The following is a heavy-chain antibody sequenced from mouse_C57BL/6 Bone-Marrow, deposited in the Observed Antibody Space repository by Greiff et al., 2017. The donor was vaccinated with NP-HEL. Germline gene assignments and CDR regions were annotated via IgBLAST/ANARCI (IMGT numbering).Heavy chain of an antibody. D-gene: IGHD2-4*01. J-gene: IGHJ2*01. Sequence: EVMLVESGGGLVKPGGSLKLSCAASGFTFSSYAMSWVRQTPEKRLEWVATISDGGSYTYYPDNVKGRFTISRDNAKNNLYLQMSHLKSEDTAMYYCARDERLSYYFDYWGQGTTLTVSS. CDR3: ARDERLSYYFDY. CDR1: GFTFSSYA. CDR2: ISDGGSYT. V-gene: IGHV5-4*01.